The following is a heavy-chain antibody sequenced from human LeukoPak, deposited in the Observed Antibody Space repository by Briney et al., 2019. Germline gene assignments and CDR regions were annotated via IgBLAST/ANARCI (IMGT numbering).Heavy chain of an antibody. CDR3: ARDPAGAGIYYDY. Sequence: GGSLRLSCAASGFTFSTYSMNWVRQAPGKGLEWVSYISSGGSTTHDADSVKSRFTISRDNAKNSLYLQMNSLRAEDTAVYYCARDPAGAGIYYDYWGQGTLVTVSS. CDR2: ISSGGSTT. J-gene: IGHJ4*02. V-gene: IGHV3-48*01. D-gene: IGHD6-19*01. CDR1: GFTFSTYS.